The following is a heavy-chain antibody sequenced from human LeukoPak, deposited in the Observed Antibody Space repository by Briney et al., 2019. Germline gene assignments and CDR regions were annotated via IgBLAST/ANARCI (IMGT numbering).Heavy chain of an antibody. D-gene: IGHD3/OR15-3a*01. V-gene: IGHV4-39*07. Sequence: SETLSLTCTVSGGSISSSNYYWGWIRQPPGKGLEYIGRIYYSGSTYYNPSLKSRVTISVDTSKNQFSLKLSSVTAADTAVYYCARVISDGVYYYYYMDVWGKGTTVTVSS. J-gene: IGHJ6*03. CDR1: GGSISSSNYY. CDR2: IYYSGST. CDR3: ARVISDGVYYYYYMDV.